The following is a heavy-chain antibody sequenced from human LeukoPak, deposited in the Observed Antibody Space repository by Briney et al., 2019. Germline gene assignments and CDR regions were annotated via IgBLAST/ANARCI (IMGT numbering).Heavy chain of an antibody. V-gene: IGHV3-30*18. CDR3: AKLSGGSSGIDFDY. CDR1: GFTFSSYG. J-gene: IGHJ4*02. CDR2: ISYDGSNK. D-gene: IGHD1-26*01. Sequence: GGSLRLSCAASGFTFSSYGMHWVRQAPGKGLEWVAVISYDGSNKYYADSAKGRFTISRDNSKNTLYLQMNSLRAEDTAVYYCAKLSGGSSGIDFDYWGQGTLVTVSS.